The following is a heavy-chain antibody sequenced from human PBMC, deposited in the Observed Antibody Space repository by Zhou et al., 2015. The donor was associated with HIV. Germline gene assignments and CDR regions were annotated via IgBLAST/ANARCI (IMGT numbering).Heavy chain of an antibody. V-gene: IGHV1-8*01. D-gene: IGHD5-24*01. CDR1: GYTFTSYD. CDR3: ARGSVLEMGGYNLPLRY. J-gene: IGHJ4*02. Sequence: QVQLVQSGAEVKKPGASVKVSCKASGYTFTSYDINWVRQATGQGLEWMGWMNPNSGNTGYAQKFQGRVTMTRNTSISTAYMELSSLRSEDTAVYYCARGSVLEMGGYNLPLRYWGQGTLVTVSS. CDR2: MNPNSGNT.